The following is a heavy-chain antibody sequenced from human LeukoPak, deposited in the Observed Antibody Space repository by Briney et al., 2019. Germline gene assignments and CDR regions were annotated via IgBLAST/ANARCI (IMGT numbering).Heavy chain of an antibody. V-gene: IGHV3-48*01. J-gene: IGHJ4*02. Sequence: GGSLRLSCAASGFTFSNAWMTWVRQAPGKGLEWVSYISTSGTTIYYADSVKGRFTISRDNVKNSLSLQMDSLRAEDTAVYYCAREWPYSSGWSCFDFWGQGTLVSVSS. D-gene: IGHD6-13*01. CDR1: GFTFSNAW. CDR3: AREWPYSSGWSCFDF. CDR2: ISTSGTTI.